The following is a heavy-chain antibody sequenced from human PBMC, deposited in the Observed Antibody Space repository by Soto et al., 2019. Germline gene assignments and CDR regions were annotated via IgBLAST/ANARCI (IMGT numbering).Heavy chain of an antibody. CDR3: ALKPGLAGTGWVDP. Sequence: QVQLVQSGAEVKKPASSVKVSCKASGGTFSNYPISWVRQAPGQGLEWMGRIIPFFGTTKYAQRFQGRVTNNADKTPSTADRELSSLRSYDTGGSLCALKPGLAGTGWVDPWGPGTLVTVSS. CDR1: GGTFSNYP. D-gene: IGHD6-19*01. CDR2: IIPFFGTT. J-gene: IGHJ5*02. V-gene: IGHV1-69*08.